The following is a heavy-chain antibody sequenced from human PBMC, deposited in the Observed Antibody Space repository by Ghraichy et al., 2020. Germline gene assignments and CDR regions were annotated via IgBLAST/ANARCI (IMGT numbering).Heavy chain of an antibody. J-gene: IGHJ6*02. Sequence: ESLNISCTVSGGSISSSSYYWGWVRQPPGKGLEWIGSIYYSGSTHCNPSLKSRVTISVDTSKNQLSLKLSSVTATDAAVYYCARHNRYYDFWRGPGGYGMDVWGQGTTVTVSS. CDR3: ARHNRYYDFWRGPGGYGMDV. D-gene: IGHD3-3*01. CDR2: IYYSGST. V-gene: IGHV4-39*01. CDR1: GGSISSSSYY.